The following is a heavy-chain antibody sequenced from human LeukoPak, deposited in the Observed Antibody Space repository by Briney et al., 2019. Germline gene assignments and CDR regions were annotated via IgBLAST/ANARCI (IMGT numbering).Heavy chain of an antibody. D-gene: IGHD6-19*01. CDR1: GFTFSGSA. Sequence: GGSLRLSCAASGFTFSGSAMPWVRQASGKGLEWVGRIRSKASSYATAYAASVKGRFTISRDDSKNTAYLQMNSLKTEDTAVYYCTVKIAVAGTSYFDYWGQGTLVTVSS. J-gene: IGHJ4*02. V-gene: IGHV3-73*01. CDR3: TVKIAVAGTSYFDY. CDR2: IRSKASSYAT.